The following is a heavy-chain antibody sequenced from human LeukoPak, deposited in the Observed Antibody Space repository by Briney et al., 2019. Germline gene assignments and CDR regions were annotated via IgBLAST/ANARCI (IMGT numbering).Heavy chain of an antibody. Sequence: GGSLRLSCAASGFTFSSYAMHWVRQAPGKGLEWVAVISYVGSNKYYADSVKGRFTISRDNSKNTLYLQMNSLRAEDTAVYYCARDPLNYWGQGTLVTVSS. V-gene: IGHV3-30-3*01. CDR2: ISYVGSNK. CDR1: GFTFSSYA. J-gene: IGHJ4*02. CDR3: ARDPLNY.